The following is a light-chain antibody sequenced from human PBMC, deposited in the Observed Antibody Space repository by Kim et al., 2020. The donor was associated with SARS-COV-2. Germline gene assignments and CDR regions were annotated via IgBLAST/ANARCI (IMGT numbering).Light chain of an antibody. V-gene: IGKV3-15*01. CDR2: GAS. CDR1: QSMSSY. Sequence: VTPGERATHSCRASQSMSSYLAWYQQKPGQAPRLRIYGASTRATGIPATFSGSGSGTEFTLTISSLQSEDFAVDYCQQYNNWPLTFGQGTKVDIK. J-gene: IGKJ1*01. CDR3: QQYNNWPLT.